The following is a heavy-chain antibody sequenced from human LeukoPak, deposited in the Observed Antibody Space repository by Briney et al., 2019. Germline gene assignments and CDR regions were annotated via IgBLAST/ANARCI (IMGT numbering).Heavy chain of an antibody. J-gene: IGHJ4*02. D-gene: IGHD3-3*01. CDR3: AKEEWLLAVYFDY. V-gene: IGHV3-23*01. CDR2: ISGSGVST. Sequence: GGSLRLSCAASGFTFSNYAMSWVRQAPGRGLEWVSTISGSGVSTYYADSVKGQFTISRDNSKNTLYLQMNGLRAEDTAVYYCAKEEWLLAVYFDYWGQGTLVTVSS. CDR1: GFTFSNYA.